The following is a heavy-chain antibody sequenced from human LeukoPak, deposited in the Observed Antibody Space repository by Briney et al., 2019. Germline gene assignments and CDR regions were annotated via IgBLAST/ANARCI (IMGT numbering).Heavy chain of an antibody. CDR1: GYSFTSYW. CDR2: IDPTASYT. J-gene: IGHJ4*02. CDR3: ATLGSSNV. D-gene: IGHD1-26*01. V-gene: IGHV5-10-1*01. Sequence: GESLRISCKGSGYSFTSYWISWVRQMPGKGLEWLGKIDPTASYTNYSPSFQGHVTISADKSIGTAYLQWSSLKASDTAMYYCATLGSSNVWGQGTLVTVSS.